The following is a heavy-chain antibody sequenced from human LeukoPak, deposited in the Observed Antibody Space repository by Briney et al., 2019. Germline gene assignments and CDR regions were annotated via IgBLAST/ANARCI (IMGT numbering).Heavy chain of an antibody. Sequence: GGSLRLSCAASGFTFSSYGMHWVRQAPGKGLEWVAVIWYDGSNKYYADPVKGRFTISRDNSKNTLYLQMNSLRAEDTAVYYCAKTNSGYDYFLDYWGQGTLVTVSS. V-gene: IGHV3-33*06. J-gene: IGHJ4*02. CDR1: GFTFSSYG. CDR3: AKTNSGYDYFLDY. CDR2: IWYDGSNK. D-gene: IGHD5-12*01.